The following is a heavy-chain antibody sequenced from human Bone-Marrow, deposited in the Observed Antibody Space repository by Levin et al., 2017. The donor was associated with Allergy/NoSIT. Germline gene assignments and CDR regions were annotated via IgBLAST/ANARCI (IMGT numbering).Heavy chain of an antibody. V-gene: IGHV3-7*01. CDR1: DFTFSSYW. J-gene: IGHJ3*02. CDR2: INRDGSVE. Sequence: GGSLRLSCAASDFTFSSYWMHWVRQTPGRGLEWVADINRDGSVETYVDSVKGRFTISRDNSRNSLYLHLDNLRAEDTAVYYCARGNREPGACDIWGQGTLVTVSS. CDR3: ARGNREPGACDI. D-gene: IGHD1-14*01.